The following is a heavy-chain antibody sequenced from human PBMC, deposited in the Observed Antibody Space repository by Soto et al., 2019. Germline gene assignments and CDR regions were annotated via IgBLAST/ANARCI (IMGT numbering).Heavy chain of an antibody. Sequence: EVQLVESGGGLVQPGGSLRLTCVASGFPFSIYSMNWVRQAPGKGLEWSSYITSDTNTIKYADSVKGRFTISRDNAKNLVYLQMNSLRDEDTAVYFSARSVECHFDFWGQGTVVTVSS. CDR1: GFPFSIYS. CDR2: ITSDTNTI. CDR3: ARSVECHFDF. D-gene: IGHD6-19*01. J-gene: IGHJ4*02. V-gene: IGHV3-48*02.